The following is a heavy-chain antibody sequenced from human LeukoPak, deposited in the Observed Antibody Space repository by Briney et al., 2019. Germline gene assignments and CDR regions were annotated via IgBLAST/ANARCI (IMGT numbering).Heavy chain of an antibody. Sequence: SETLTLTCTVSDYSISSGYYWGCLRQPPGKGLEWIVSIYHSGSTYYNPSLKSRVTISVDSSKNQFSLKLSSVTAADTAVYYCARVPMVRGVSFDPWGQGTLVTVSS. CDR1: DYSISSGYY. D-gene: IGHD3-10*01. J-gene: IGHJ5*02. CDR3: ARVPMVRGVSFDP. V-gene: IGHV4-38-2*02. CDR2: IYHSGST.